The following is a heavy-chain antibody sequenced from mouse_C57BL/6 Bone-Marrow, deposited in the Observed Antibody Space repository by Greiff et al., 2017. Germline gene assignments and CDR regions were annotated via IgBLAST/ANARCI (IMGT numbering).Heavy chain of an antibody. CDR1: GYTFTSYW. Sequence: QVQLQQPGAELVKPGASVKMSCKASGYTFTSYWITWVKQRPGQGLGWIGDIYPGSGSTNYNEKFKSKATLTVDTSSSTADMQLSSLTSEDSAVYYCARSYDYGGAWFAYWGQGTLVTVSA. J-gene: IGHJ3*01. CDR3: ARSYDYGGAWFAY. D-gene: IGHD2-4*01. CDR2: IYPGSGST. V-gene: IGHV1-55*01.